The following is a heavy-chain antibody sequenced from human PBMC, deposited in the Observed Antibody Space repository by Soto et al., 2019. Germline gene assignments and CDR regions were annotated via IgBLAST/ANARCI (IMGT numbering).Heavy chain of an antibody. V-gene: IGHV1-18*01. CDR2: ISAYNGNT. CDR3: ARDKTGPIVVVPAAKGAFDI. Sequence: ASVKVSCKASGYTFTSYGISWVRQAPGQGLEWMGWISAYNGNTNYAQKLQGRVTMTTDTSTSTAYMELRSLRSDDTAVYYCARDKTGPIVVVPAAKGAFDIWGQGTMVTVSS. CDR1: GYTFTSYG. D-gene: IGHD2-2*01. J-gene: IGHJ3*02.